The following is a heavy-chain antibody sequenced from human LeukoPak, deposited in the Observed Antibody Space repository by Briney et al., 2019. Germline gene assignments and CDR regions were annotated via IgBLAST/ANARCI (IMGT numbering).Heavy chain of an antibody. CDR1: GFTFSSYA. J-gene: IGHJ4*02. Sequence: GGSLRLSCAASGFTFSSYAMHWVRQAPGKGLEWVAVISYDGSNKYYADSVKGRFTISRDNSKNTLYLQMNSLRAEDTAVYYCAKDFRAVAGTPRNYWGQGTLVTVSS. CDR3: AKDFRAVAGTPRNY. V-gene: IGHV3-30-3*01. CDR2: ISYDGSNK. D-gene: IGHD6-19*01.